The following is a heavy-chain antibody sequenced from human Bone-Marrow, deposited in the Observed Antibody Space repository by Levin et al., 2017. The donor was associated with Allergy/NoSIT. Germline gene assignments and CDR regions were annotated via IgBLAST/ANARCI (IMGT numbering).Heavy chain of an antibody. CDR3: AKDPNWAPGY. Sequence: GESLKISRAVSGFTFSTFAMSWVRQAPGKGLDWVSTISGSGDTTCYADSVKGRFTISRDNSKNTLYLQMNSLRVEDTALYYCAKDPNWAPGYWGQGTLVTVSS. CDR2: ISGSGDTT. V-gene: IGHV3-23*01. CDR1: GFTFSTFA. J-gene: IGHJ4*02. D-gene: IGHD7-27*01.